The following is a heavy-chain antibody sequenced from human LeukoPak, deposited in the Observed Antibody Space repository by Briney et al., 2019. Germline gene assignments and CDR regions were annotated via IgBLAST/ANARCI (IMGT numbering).Heavy chain of an antibody. Sequence: ASVKVSCKASGYTFTIYGISWVRQAPGQGLEWMGWISAYNGKTIHAQKLQDRVTMTTDTPTSTGYMELRSLISDDTAVYYCARPIGEHAFDIWGQGTMVTVSS. V-gene: IGHV1-18*01. D-gene: IGHD1-26*01. CDR3: ARPIGEHAFDI. CDR2: ISAYNGKT. CDR1: GYTFTIYG. J-gene: IGHJ3*02.